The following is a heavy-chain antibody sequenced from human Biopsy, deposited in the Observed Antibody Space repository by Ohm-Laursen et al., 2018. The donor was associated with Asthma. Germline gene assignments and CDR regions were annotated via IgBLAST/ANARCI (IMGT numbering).Heavy chain of an antibody. V-gene: IGHV4-31*03. CDR3: ARDRRVRFLEWPPAMDV. D-gene: IGHD3-3*01. CDR2: IYYSGTT. J-gene: IGHJ6*02. CDR1: GDSISSGGYY. Sequence: TLSLTCTVSGDSISSGGYYWSWIRQHPGKGLEWIGYIYYSGTTHYNPSLKSRVTISVDTSKNQFSLKLTSVTAADTAVYYCARDRRVRFLEWPPAMDVWGQGTTVTVSS.